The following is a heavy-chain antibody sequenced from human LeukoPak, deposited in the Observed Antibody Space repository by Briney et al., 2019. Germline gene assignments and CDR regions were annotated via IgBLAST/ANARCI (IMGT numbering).Heavy chain of an antibody. CDR2: INHSGST. CDR3: ARNLPPYCGGDCYSEAGDY. CDR1: GGSFSGYY. V-gene: IGHV4-34*01. Sequence: PSETLSLTCAVYGGSFSGYYWSWLRQPPGKGLKWIGEINHSGSTNYNPSLKSRVTISVDTSKNQFSLKLSSVTAADTAVYYCARNLPPYCGGDCYSEAGDYWGQGTLVTVSS. D-gene: IGHD2-21*02. J-gene: IGHJ4*02.